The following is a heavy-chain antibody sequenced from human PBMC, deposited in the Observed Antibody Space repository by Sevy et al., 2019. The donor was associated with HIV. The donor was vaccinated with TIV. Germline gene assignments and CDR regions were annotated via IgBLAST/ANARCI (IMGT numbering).Heavy chain of an antibody. Sequence: GGSLRLSCTASGFTFGDYAMSWVRQAPGKGLEWVGFIRSKAYGGTTEYAASVKGRFTISRDDSKSIAYLQMNSLKTEDTAVYYCAGTTVVTPCDLGYFDYWGQRTLVTVSS. CDR1: GFTFGDYA. D-gene: IGHD4-17*01. CDR2: IRSKAYGGTT. J-gene: IGHJ4*02. CDR3: AGTTVVTPCDLGYFDY. V-gene: IGHV3-49*04.